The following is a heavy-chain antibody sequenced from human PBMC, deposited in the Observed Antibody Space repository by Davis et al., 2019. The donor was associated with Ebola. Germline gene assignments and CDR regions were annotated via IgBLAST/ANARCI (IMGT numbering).Heavy chain of an antibody. J-gene: IGHJ4*02. D-gene: IGHD3-22*01. Sequence: MPGGSLRLSFAVYGGSFSGYYWSWIRQPPGKGLEWIGEINHSGSTNYNPSTKSRVTISVDTSKNQFSLKLSSVTAADTAVYYCARHSRDDSSGYYNDYWGQGTLVTVSS. CDR3: ARHSRDDSSGYYNDY. CDR1: GGSFSGYY. CDR2: INHSGST. V-gene: IGHV4-34*01.